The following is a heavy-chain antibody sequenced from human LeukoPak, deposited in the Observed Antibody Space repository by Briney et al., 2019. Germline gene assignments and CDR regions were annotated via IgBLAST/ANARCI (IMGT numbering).Heavy chain of an antibody. Sequence: ASVKVSCKVTGYTFTGYYMHWVRQAPGQGLEWMGRINPNSGGTNYAQKFQGRVTMTRDTSISTAYMELSRLRSDDTAVYYCARFGSGSYYNGNYWGQGTLVTVSS. CDR3: ARFGSGSYYNGNY. J-gene: IGHJ4*02. CDR2: INPNSGGT. CDR1: GYTFTGYY. D-gene: IGHD3-10*01. V-gene: IGHV1-2*06.